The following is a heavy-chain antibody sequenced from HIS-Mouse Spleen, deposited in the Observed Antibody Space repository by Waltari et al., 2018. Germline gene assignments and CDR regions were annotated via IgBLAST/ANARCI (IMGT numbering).Heavy chain of an antibody. Sequence: QVQLVESVGGVVQPGRSLRLCCAASGSPFSSYGMHWVRQAPGKGLEWVAVISYDGSNKYYADSVKGRFTISRDNSKNTLYLQMNSLRAEDTAVYYCAKDRGSQFDYWGQGTLVTVSS. J-gene: IGHJ4*02. CDR2: ISYDGSNK. V-gene: IGHV3-30*18. CDR1: GSPFSSYG. D-gene: IGHD1-26*01. CDR3: AKDRGSQFDY.